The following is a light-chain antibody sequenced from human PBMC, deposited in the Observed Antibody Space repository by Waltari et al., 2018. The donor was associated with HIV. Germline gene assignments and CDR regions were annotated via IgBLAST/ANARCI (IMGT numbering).Light chain of an antibody. CDR2: DVT. CDR1: RSDVGVYDY. Sequence: QSALTQPASVSGSPGPSITISCTGTRSDVGVYDYVSWYRQYPGKAPKLMIYDVTQRPSGISNRFSGSKSGNTASLTIAGLQAEDEADYYCCSYAGTSTFVFGGGTKLTVL. CDR3: CSYAGTSTFV. V-gene: IGLV2-23*02. J-gene: IGLJ2*01.